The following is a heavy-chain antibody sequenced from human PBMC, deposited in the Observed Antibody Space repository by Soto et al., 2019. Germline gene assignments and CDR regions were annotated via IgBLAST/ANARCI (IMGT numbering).Heavy chain of an antibody. J-gene: IGHJ2*01. CDR1: GDSVSSNSAA. V-gene: IGHV6-1*01. CDR3: ARVPRGLGKERYWYFDL. Sequence: SQTLSLTCAISGDSVSSNSAAWNWIRQSPSRGLEWLGRTYYRSKWYNDYAVSVKSRITINPDTSKNQFSLQLNSVTPEDTAVYYCARVPRGLGKERYWYFDLWGRGTLVTVSS. D-gene: IGHD3-10*01. CDR2: TYYRSKWYN.